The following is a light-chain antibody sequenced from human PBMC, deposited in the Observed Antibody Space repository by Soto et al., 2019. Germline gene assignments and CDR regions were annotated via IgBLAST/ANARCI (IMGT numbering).Light chain of an antibody. CDR3: ETWDSTLWV. V-gene: IGLV4-60*03. Sequence: QSVLTQSSSASASLGSSVKLTYTLSSGHSSYIIAWHQQQPGKAPRYLMKLEGSGSYNKGSGVPDRFSGSSSGADRYLTISNLQSEDEADYYCETWDSTLWVFGGGTKLTVL. J-gene: IGLJ3*02. CDR2: LEGSGSY. CDR1: SGHSSYI.